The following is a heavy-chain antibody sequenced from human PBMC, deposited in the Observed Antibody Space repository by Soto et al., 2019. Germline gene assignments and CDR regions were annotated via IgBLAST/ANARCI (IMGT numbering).Heavy chain of an antibody. CDR1: GYTFTSYG. V-gene: IGHV1-18*01. D-gene: IGHD6-13*01. Sequence: ASVKVSCKASGYTFTSYGISWVRQAPGQGLEWMGWISAYNGNTNYAQKLQGRVTMTTDTSTSTAYMELRSLRSDDTAVYYCARDEAADGPDYYSGMDVWGQGTTVTVYS. J-gene: IGHJ6*02. CDR3: ARDEAADGPDYYSGMDV. CDR2: ISAYNGNT.